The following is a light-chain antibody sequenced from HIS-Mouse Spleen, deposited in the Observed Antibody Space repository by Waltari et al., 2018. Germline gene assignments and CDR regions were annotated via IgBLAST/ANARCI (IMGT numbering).Light chain of an antibody. V-gene: IGKV1-9*01. CDR3: QQLNSYPPT. Sequence: DIQLTQSPSFLSASVGDRVTITCRASQGISSYLAWYQQKPGKAPKLLIYAASTLQSGVPSRFSGSGSVTEFTLTISSLQPDDFATYYCQQLNSYPPTFGQGTKVEIK. CDR2: AAS. CDR1: QGISSY. J-gene: IGKJ1*01.